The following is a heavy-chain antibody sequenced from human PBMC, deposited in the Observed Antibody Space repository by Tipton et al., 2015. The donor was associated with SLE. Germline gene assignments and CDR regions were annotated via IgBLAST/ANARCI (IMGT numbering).Heavy chain of an antibody. J-gene: IGHJ3*02. CDR3: ARERFFARRGFDI. D-gene: IGHD3-10*01. CDR1: GGSISSYH. CDR2: IYYSGST. V-gene: IGHV4-59*01. Sequence: TLSLTCTVSGGSISSYHWSWIRQPPGKGLEWIGYIYYSGSTNYNPSLKSRVTISVDTSKNQFSLKLSSVTAADTAVYYCARERFFARRGFDIWGQGTMVTVSS.